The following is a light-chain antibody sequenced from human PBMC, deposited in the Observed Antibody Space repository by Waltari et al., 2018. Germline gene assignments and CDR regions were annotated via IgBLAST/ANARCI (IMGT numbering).Light chain of an antibody. CDR1: RSLLYSNGKTQ. V-gene: IGKV2D-29*01. CDR3: LQSIALPST. Sequence: DIVMTQTPLSLSVAPGQPASISCKSRRSLLYSNGKTQLYWFLQKPGKPPNLLIYDVSNRSCAVPARFSGGGSGTDFTLTISRVQAEDSGAYYCLQSIALPSTFGRGTKVEIK. J-gene: IGKJ4*01. CDR2: DVS.